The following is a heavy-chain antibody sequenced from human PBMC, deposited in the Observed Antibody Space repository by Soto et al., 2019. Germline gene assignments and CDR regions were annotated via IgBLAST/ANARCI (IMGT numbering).Heavy chain of an antibody. D-gene: IGHD3-22*01. J-gene: IGHJ5*02. CDR3: ARVDYEAPVDP. CDR1: GGTFSSYA. Sequence: QVQLVQSGAEVKKPGSSVKGSCKASGGTFSSYAISWVRQAPGQGLAWMGGIIPIFGTANYSQTFQGRVTITADNSTRTSYMELSSLTSEATAVYYCARVDYEAPVDPWGQGTRVTVAS. CDR2: IIPIFGTA. V-gene: IGHV1-69*06.